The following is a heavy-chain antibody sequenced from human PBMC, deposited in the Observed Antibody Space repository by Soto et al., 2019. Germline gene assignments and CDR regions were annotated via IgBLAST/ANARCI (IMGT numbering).Heavy chain of an antibody. V-gene: IGHV3-33*01. J-gene: IGHJ2*01. CDR2: IWYDGSNK. D-gene: IGHD3-3*02. CDR3: ARFYFHARGDIRDVLSVSAFLLNGSSDL. Sequence: KGLEWVAVIWYDGSNKYYADSVKGRFTISRDNSKNTLYLQMNSLRAEDTAVYYCARFYFHARGDIRDVLSVSAFLLNGSSDL.